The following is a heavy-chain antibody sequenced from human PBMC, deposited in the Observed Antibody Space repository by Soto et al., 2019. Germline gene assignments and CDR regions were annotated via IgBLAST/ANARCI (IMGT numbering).Heavy chain of an antibody. D-gene: IGHD5-12*01. V-gene: IGHV3-74*02. J-gene: IGHJ3*01. CDR1: GITFSSYW. CDR2: VKTDGST. CDR3: TRGIRGHYAFDV. Sequence: EVQLEESGGDLVQPGGSLRLSCAASGITFSSYWMHWVRQAPGKGLVWVSRVKTDGSTYYADSVKGRFTIFRDNAKNTLYLQMNRLTVEDTAVYYCTRGIRGHYAFDVWGQGTMVTVSS.